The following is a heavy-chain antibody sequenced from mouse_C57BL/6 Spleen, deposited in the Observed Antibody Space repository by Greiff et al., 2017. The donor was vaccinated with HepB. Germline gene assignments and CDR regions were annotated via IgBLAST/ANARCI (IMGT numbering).Heavy chain of an antibody. D-gene: IGHD3-2*01. J-gene: IGHJ3*01. CDR2: IYPGDGDT. Sequence: VQLQQSGPELVKPGASVKISCKASGYAFSSSWMNWVKQRPGKGLEWIGRIYPGDGDTNYNGKFKGKATLTADKSSSTAYMQLSSLTSEDSAVYFSATTRQPDWFAYWGQGTMVTVSA. CDR1: GYAFSSSW. CDR3: ATTRQPDWFAY. V-gene: IGHV1-82*01.